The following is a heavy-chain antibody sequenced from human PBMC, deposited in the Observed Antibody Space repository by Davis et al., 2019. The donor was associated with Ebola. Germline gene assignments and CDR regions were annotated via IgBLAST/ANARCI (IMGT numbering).Heavy chain of an antibody. V-gene: IGHV4-39*01. CDR2: IYYSGST. J-gene: IGHJ4*02. CDR3: ARLLGIAVAGYFDY. D-gene: IGHD6-19*01. CDR1: GGSISSSSYY. Sequence: PGGSLRLSCTVSGGSISSSSYYWGWIRQPPGKGLEWIGSIYYSGSTYYNPSLKSRVTISVDTSKNQFSLKLSSVTAADTAVYYCARLLGIAVAGYFDYWGQGTLVTVSS.